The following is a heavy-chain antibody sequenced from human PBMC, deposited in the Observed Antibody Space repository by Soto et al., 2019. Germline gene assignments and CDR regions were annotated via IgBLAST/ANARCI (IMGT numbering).Heavy chain of an antibody. Sequence: GAAVKVSCKASGYTFTSYGISWVRQAPGQGLEWMGWISAYNGNTNYAQKLQGRVTMTTDTSTSTAYMELRMLSAADTPVYYCARVRIVVAGSPRYNDSSGFYYFAYWGQGTLVTVSS. J-gene: IGHJ4*02. CDR2: ISAYNGNT. V-gene: IGHV1-18*01. CDR1: GYTFTSYG. D-gene: IGHD3-22*01. CDR3: ARVRIVVAGSPRYNDSSGFYYFAY.